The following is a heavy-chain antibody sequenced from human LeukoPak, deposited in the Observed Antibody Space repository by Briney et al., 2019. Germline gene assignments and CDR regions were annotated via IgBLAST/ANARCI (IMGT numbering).Heavy chain of an antibody. D-gene: IGHD3-16*01. CDR3: AKGGGGRLIYYYYMDV. V-gene: IGHV3-21*04. J-gene: IGHJ6*03. Sequence: GGSLRLSCAASGFTFSTYSMNWVRQAPGKGLEWVSSISSSSYIHYANSVKGRFTISRDNAKNSLYLQMNSLRAEDMALYYCAKGGGGRLIYYYYMDVWGKGTTVTVSS. CDR2: ISSSSYI. CDR1: GFTFSTYS.